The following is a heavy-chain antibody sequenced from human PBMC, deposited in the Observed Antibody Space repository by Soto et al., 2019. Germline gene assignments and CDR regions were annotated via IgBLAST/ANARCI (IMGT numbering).Heavy chain of an antibody. J-gene: IGHJ6*02. Sequence: QVQLQESGPGLVKPSETLSLTCTVPGGSISSYYWSWIRQPPGKGLEWVGYMYNTGSTVYNPSPKRRVTIAVDTSMNQFSLKLNAVTAADTAVYYCARDLSGYCGTDCYPLDVWCRGTTVTVSS. D-gene: IGHD2-21*02. CDR1: GGSISSYY. V-gene: IGHV4-59*01. CDR3: ARDLSGYCGTDCYPLDV. CDR2: MYNTGST.